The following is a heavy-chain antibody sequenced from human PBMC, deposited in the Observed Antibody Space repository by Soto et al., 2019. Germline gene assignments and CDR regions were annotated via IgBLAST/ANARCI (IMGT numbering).Heavy chain of an antibody. D-gene: IGHD2-8*01. Sequence: PSETLSLTCTVSGGSIGTYYWHWIRQPPGKGLEWIAYIYYTGNAKYNPSLKSRVTISVDTSKNHFSLNLNSLTAADTAVYYCARDQSYCMNDVCSDTLFDPWGQGTLVTVSS. CDR3: ARDQSYCMNDVCSDTLFDP. CDR2: IYYTGNA. CDR1: GGSIGTYY. J-gene: IGHJ5*02. V-gene: IGHV4-59*01.